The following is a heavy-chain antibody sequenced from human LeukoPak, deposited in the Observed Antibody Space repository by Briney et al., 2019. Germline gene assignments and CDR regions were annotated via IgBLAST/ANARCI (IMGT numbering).Heavy chain of an antibody. CDR2: IKQDGSKK. J-gene: IGHJ4*02. D-gene: IGHD5-24*01. V-gene: IGHV3-7*04. CDR1: GFPVSSYW. Sequence: GGSLRLSCVASGFPVSSYWMTWVRQAPGKGLEWVANIKQDGSKKSYVDSVKGRFTISRDNAKNSLYLQMNSLRAEDTAIYYCTRVGYIDEGIDYWGQGTLVTVSS. CDR3: TRVGYIDEGIDY.